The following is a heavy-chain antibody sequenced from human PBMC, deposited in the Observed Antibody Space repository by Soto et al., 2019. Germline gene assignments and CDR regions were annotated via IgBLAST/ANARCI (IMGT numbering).Heavy chain of an antibody. CDR2: IYYSGST. Sequence: SETLSLTCTVSGGSISSSSYYWGWIRQPPGKGLEWIGSIYYSGSTYYNPSLKSRVTISVDTSKNQFSLKLSSVTAADTAVYYCARLPSVYDILTGSYHYYYYMDVWGKGTTVTVSS. D-gene: IGHD3-9*01. CDR1: GGSISSSSYY. V-gene: IGHV4-39*01. CDR3: ARLPSVYDILTGSYHYYYYMDV. J-gene: IGHJ6*03.